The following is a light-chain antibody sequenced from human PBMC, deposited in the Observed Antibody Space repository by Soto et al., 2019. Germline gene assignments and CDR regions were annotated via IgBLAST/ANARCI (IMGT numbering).Light chain of an antibody. V-gene: IGLV2-14*01. J-gene: IGLJ1*01. CDR3: SSYTRSSTLYV. CDR1: SNDVGGYNY. Sequence: QYALTQPASVSGSPGQSITISCTGTSNDVGGYNYVSWYQQHPGKAPKLMIYEVSNRPSGVSNRFSGSKSGNTASLTISGLQAEDEADYYCSSYTRSSTLYVFGTGTKLTVL. CDR2: EVS.